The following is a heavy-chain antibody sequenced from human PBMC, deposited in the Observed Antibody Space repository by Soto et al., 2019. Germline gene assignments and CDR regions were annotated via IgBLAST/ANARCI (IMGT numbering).Heavy chain of an antibody. CDR2: INHSGST. V-gene: IGHV4-34*01. D-gene: IGHD6-13*01. Sequence: SETLSLTCSVYGGSFSGYYWSWIRQPPGKGLEWIGEINHSGSTNYNPSLKSRVTISVDTSKNQFSLKLSSVTAADTAVYYCAARYHSSSWYYFDYWGQGTLVTVSS. CDR1: GGSFSGYY. J-gene: IGHJ4*02. CDR3: AARYHSSSWYYFDY.